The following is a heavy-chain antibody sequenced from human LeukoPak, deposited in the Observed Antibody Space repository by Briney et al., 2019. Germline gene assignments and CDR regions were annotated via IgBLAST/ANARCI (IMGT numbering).Heavy chain of an antibody. V-gene: IGHV1-69*04. D-gene: IGHD1-26*01. CDR3: ARDLGFLGASRFDY. CDR2: IIPILGIA. J-gene: IGHJ4*02. Sequence: GASVKVSCKASGGTFSSYAISWVRQAPGQGLEWMGRIIPILGIANYAQKFQGRVTITADKSTSTAYMELSSLRSEDTAVYYCARDLGFLGASRFDYWGQGTLVTVSS. CDR1: GGTFSSYA.